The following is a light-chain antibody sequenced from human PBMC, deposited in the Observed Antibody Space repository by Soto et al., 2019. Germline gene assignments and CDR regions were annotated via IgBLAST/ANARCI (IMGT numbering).Light chain of an antibody. CDR2: AAS. CDR1: QILSSY. CDR3: QQSYSTPRT. Sequence: DIQMTQSPSSLSVSLGDRLPITFRVSQILSSYLNWYQQKPGNAPKLLIYAASSLQSGVPSRFSGSGSGTDFTLTISSLQPEDFATYYCQQSYSTPRTFGQGTKVDTK. V-gene: IGKV1-39*01. J-gene: IGKJ1*01.